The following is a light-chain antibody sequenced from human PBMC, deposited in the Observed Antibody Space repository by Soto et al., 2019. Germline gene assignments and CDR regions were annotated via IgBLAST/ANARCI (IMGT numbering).Light chain of an antibody. CDR1: QCVSSH. CDR2: DAS. V-gene: IGKV3-11*01. J-gene: IGKJ3*01. CDR3: QQHSNWPPEFT. Sequence: PGERATLSCRASQCVSSHLTWYQQKPGQAPRLLIYDASNRATGIPDRFSGSGSGTDFTLTISSLEPEDFAVYYCQQHSNWPPEFTFGPGTKVDIK.